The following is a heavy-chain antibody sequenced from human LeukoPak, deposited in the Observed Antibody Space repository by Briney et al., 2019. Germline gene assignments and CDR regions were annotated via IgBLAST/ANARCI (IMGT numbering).Heavy chain of an antibody. D-gene: IGHD3-16*01. CDR2: INTDGSST. CDR1: GLTFTNYW. Sequence: GGSLRLSCAASGLTFTNYWMHWVRQAPGKGLVWVSHINTDGSSTNYADSVKGRFTISRDNAKNTLYLQMNSLRAEDTAVYYRARDPGAYFDYWGQGTLVTVSS. CDR3: ARDPGAYFDY. J-gene: IGHJ4*02. V-gene: IGHV3-74*01.